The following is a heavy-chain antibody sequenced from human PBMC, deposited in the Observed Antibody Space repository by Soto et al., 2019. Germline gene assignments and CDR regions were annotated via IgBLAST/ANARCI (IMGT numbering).Heavy chain of an antibody. CDR1: GYTFTDYY. CDR3: TRENIENRDGLYDAFDI. D-gene: IGHD2-15*01. CDR2: MNPKSGGA. J-gene: IGHJ3*02. V-gene: IGHV1-2*02. Sequence: GASVKVSCNTSGYTFTDYYTHWVRQAPGQGLEWMGWMNPKSGGADFAQKVQGSVTLTRDTSIGTAYIEVNSLTSDDTAVYFCTRENIENRDGLYDAFDIWGQGTTVNVSS.